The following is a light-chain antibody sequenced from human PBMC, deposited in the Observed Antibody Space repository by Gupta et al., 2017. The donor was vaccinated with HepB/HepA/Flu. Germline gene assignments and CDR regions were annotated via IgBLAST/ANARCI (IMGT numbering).Light chain of an antibody. CDR1: SSNIGAGYD. Sequence: SPLTPPPSVSGGPGLRVTSSCTRSSSNIGAGYDVHWYQQLPGTAPKLLIYGNSNRPSGVPDRFSGSKSGASASLAITGLQAEDEADYYCQSYDSSLSGCVVFGGGTKLTVL. J-gene: IGLJ2*01. CDR2: GNS. V-gene: IGLV1-40*01. CDR3: QSYDSSLSGCVV.